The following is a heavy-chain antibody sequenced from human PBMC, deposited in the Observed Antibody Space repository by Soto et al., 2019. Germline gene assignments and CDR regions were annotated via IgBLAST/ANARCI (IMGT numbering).Heavy chain of an antibody. CDR3: ARSAGNAGRFSKY. V-gene: IGHV5-51*01. CDR1: GYTFTSYW. CDR2: IYPGDSDT. Sequence: PGESLKISCKGSGYTFTSYWISWVRQMPGEGLEWMGAIYPGDSDTRYSPSFQGQVTISADKSISTAYMQWSSLQASDSAIYYCARSAGNAGRFSKYWGQGTVVTVSS. J-gene: IGHJ4*02. D-gene: IGHD2-15*01.